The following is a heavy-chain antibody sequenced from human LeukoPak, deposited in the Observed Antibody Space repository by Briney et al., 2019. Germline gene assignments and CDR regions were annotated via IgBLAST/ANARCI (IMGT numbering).Heavy chain of an antibody. V-gene: IGHV3-23*01. CDR1: GFTFSSYA. Sequence: GGSLRLSCAASGFTFSSYAMSWVRQAPGKGLEWVSTISGSGGSTYYADSVKGRFTISRDNSKNTLYMQMNSLRAEDTAVYYCARLLVQLEPYFDYWGQGTLVTVSS. D-gene: IGHD1-1*01. J-gene: IGHJ4*02. CDR2: ISGSGGST. CDR3: ARLLVQLEPYFDY.